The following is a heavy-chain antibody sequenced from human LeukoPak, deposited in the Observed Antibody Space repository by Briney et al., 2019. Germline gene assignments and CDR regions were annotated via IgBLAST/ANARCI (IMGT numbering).Heavy chain of an antibody. J-gene: IGHJ6*03. CDR2: IYYSGST. D-gene: IGHD6-13*01. CDR3: ARVAAAGTGWGVWYYYYYMDV. Sequence: KPSETLSLTCTVSGGSISSSSYYWGWIRQPPGKGLEWIGSIYYSGSTYYNPSLKSRVTISVDTSKNQFSLKLSSVTAADTAVYYCARVAAAGTGWGVWYYYYYMDVWGKGTTVTVSS. V-gene: IGHV4-39*07. CDR1: GGSISSSSYY.